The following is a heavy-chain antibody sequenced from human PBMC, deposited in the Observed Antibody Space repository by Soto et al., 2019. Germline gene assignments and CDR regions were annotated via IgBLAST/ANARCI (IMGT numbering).Heavy chain of an antibody. CDR3: ANGCGGTCYSRIHD. CDR1: GFTVSSNY. D-gene: IGHD2-15*01. J-gene: IGHJ4*02. CDR2: FYTGGST. V-gene: IGHV3-66*01. Sequence: PGGSLRLSCAVSGFTVSSNYMSWVRQAPGKGLEWVSIFYTGGSTYYSDSVKGRFTISRDNSKNTLYLQMNSLRAEDTAVYYCANGCGGTCYSRIHDWGQGTLVTVSS.